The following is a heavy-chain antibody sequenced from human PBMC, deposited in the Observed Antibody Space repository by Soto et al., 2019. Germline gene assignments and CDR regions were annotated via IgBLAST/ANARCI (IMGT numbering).Heavy chain of an antibody. D-gene: IGHD3-3*01. CDR3: AREEESGYCDY. CDR1: GGSISSYY. V-gene: IGHV4-59*12. J-gene: IGHJ4*02. Sequence: TSETLSLTCPVSGGSISSYYWSWIRQPPGKGLEWIGYIYYSGSTNYKPSLKSRVTISVDTSKNQFSLKLTSVTASDTAVYYCAREEESGYCDYCGQGTLVTVSS. CDR2: IYYSGST.